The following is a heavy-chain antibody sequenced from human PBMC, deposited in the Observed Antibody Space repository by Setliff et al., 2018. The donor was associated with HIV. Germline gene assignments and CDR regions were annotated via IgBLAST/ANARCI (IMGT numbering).Heavy chain of an antibody. D-gene: IGHD6-19*01. J-gene: IGHJ3*02. V-gene: IGHV3-48*01. Sequence: GGSLRLSCVASGFTFRTYGMNWVRQAPGKGLEWVSYISSTSSNIYYVDSVEGRFTISRDNADNSLYLQMNSLRAEDTAVYYCARYALAVPGYHNAFDIWGQGTMVTVSS. CDR3: ARYALAVPGYHNAFDI. CDR2: ISSTSSNI. CDR1: GFTFRTYG.